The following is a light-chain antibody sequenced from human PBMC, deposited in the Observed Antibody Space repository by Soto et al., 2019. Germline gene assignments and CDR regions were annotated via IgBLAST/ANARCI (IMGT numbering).Light chain of an antibody. Sequence: EIVLRQSPATLSLSPGERATLSCRASQSIYINYLAWYQHKPGQAPRLLISGASTRATGIPDRFSGSGSGTDFTLTISRLDPKDIAVNFCQQYGSSPYTFGQGTKVDIK. V-gene: IGKV3-20*01. CDR1: QSIYINY. J-gene: IGKJ2*01. CDR3: QQYGSSPYT. CDR2: GAS.